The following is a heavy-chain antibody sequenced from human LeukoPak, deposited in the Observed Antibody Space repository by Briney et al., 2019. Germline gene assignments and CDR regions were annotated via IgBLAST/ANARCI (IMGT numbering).Heavy chain of an antibody. Sequence: XGSLRLSCAASGLTLNNAWMSWVRQAPGKGLEWLGRIKRETDGGTIDYAAPVKGRFTISRDDSRNTLYLQMDGLKIEDTAVYYCTTDRYYDNSELQFQHWGQGTLVTVSS. CDR1: GLTLNNAW. D-gene: IGHD3-22*01. J-gene: IGHJ1*01. CDR2: IKRETDGGTI. CDR3: TTDRYYDNSELQFQH. V-gene: IGHV3-15*01.